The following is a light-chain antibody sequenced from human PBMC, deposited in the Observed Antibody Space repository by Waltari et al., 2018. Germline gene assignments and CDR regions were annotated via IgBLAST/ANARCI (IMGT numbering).Light chain of an antibody. CDR3: QQRSNWPLT. J-gene: IGKJ4*01. Sequence: DIVLTPSPATLSLSPGDRATLSCRASQSVNNYLAWYQQKPGQAPRLLIYGASNRATGIPARFSGSGSGTDFTLTISTLEPEDFAVYYCQQRSNWPLTFGGGTKVEIK. CDR1: QSVNNY. V-gene: IGKV3-11*01. CDR2: GAS.